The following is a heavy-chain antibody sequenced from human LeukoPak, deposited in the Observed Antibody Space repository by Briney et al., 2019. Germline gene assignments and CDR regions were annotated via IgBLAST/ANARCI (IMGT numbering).Heavy chain of an antibody. Sequence: ASVKVSCKAFGYTFTSNYMHWVRQAPGQGLEWMGWISAYNGNTNYAQKLQGRVTMTTDTSTSTAYMELRSLRSDDTAVYYCARDCTASITMVRGAIDPWGQGTLVTVSS. D-gene: IGHD3-10*01. J-gene: IGHJ5*02. CDR1: GYTFTSNY. CDR3: ARDCTASITMVRGAIDP. V-gene: IGHV1-18*04. CDR2: ISAYNGNT.